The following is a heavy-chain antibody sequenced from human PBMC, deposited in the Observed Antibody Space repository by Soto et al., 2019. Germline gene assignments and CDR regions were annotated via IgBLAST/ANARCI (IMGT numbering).Heavy chain of an antibody. J-gene: IGHJ5*02. V-gene: IGHV1-18*04. CDR3: ARAMAVAGIPNWFDP. CDR1: GYTFTSYG. D-gene: IGHD6-19*01. CDR2: ISAYNGNT. Sequence: ASVKVSCKASGYTFTSYGISWVRQAPGQGLEWMGWISAYNGNTNYAQKLQGRVTMTTDTSTSTAYMELRSLRSDDTAVYYCARAMAVAGIPNWFDPWGQGTLVTVSP.